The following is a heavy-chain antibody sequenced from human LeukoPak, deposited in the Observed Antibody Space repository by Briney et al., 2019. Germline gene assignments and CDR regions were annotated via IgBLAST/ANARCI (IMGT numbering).Heavy chain of an antibody. J-gene: IGHJ4*02. CDR1: GLTVSSNY. CDR3: ARVEDIVATLDY. V-gene: IGHV3-66*02. CDR2: IYSGGST. D-gene: IGHD5-12*01. Sequence: GGSLRLSCAASGLTVSSNYMSWVRQAPGKGLEWVSVIYSGGSTYYADSVKGRFTISRDNSKNTLYLQMNSLRAEDTAVYYCARVEDIVATLDYWGQGTLVTVSS.